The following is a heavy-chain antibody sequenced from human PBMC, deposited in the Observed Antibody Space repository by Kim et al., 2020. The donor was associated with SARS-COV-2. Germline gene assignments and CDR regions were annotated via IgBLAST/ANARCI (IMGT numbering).Heavy chain of an antibody. J-gene: IGHJ4*02. Sequence: TNYARELPGRITMTTDTTTSTAYMELRSLRSDDTAVYYCARKSGWSSFDYWGQGTLVTVSS. V-gene: IGHV1-18*01. CDR3: ARKSGWSSFDY. CDR2: T. D-gene: IGHD6-19*01.